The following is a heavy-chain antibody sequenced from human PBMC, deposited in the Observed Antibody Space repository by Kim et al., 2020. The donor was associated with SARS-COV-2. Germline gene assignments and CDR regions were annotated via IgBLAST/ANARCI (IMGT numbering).Heavy chain of an antibody. CDR2: ST. D-gene: IGHD4-17*01. CDR3: ARVGDYGDY. V-gene: IGHV4-34*01. Sequence: STNYTSSLKSRVTISVDTSKNQFSLKLSSVTAADTAVYYCARVGDYGDYWGKGTLVTVSS. J-gene: IGHJ4*02.